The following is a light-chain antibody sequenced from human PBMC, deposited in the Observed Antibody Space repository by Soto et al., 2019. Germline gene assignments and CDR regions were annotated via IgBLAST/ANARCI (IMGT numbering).Light chain of an antibody. CDR2: GAS. V-gene: IGKV3D-15*01. Sequence: ETVLTQSPGTLSLSPGERATLSCRASQSVSSRHLAWYQQKPGQAPRLLIYGASSRATGIPDRFSGSGSGTEFTLTISSLQSEDFAVYYCQQYNNWPKTFGQGTKVDIK. CDR3: QQYNNWPKT. J-gene: IGKJ1*01. CDR1: QSVSSRH.